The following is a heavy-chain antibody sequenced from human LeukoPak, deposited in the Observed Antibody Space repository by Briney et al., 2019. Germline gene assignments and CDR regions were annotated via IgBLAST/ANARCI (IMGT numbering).Heavy chain of an antibody. J-gene: IGHJ6*03. CDR2: IYYSGST. V-gene: IGHV4-59*01. CDR1: GGSISSYY. Sequence: SETLSLTCTVSGGSISSYYWSWIRQPPGKGLEWIGYIYYSGSTNYNPSLKSRVTISVDTSKNQFSLKLSSVTAADTAVYYCARQAVLDIVVVPAATRDYYYMDVWGKGTTVTVSS. D-gene: IGHD2-2*01. CDR3: ARQAVLDIVVVPAATRDYYYMDV.